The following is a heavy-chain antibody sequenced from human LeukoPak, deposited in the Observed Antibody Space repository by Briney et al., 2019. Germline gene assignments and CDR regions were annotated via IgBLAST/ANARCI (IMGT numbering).Heavy chain of an antibody. J-gene: IGHJ4*02. CDR1: GFTFSSYA. D-gene: IGHD6-13*01. CDR2: ISGSGGST. Sequence: GGSLRLSCAASGFTFSSYAMSWVRQAPGKGLEWVSVISGSGGSTYYADSVKGRFTISRDNSKNTLYLQVNSLRAEDTAVYYCAKEGYSSWYFGYWGQGTLVTVSS. CDR3: AKEGYSSWYFGY. V-gene: IGHV3-23*01.